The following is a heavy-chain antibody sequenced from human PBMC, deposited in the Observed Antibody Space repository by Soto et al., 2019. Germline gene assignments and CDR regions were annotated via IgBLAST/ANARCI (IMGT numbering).Heavy chain of an antibody. Sequence: EAQLVESGGGLVQPGGSLRLSCAASGFTFSNYEMHWVRQAPGKGLEYVSGISNNGAHTDYAKSVKGRFTISRDNSENALCSQMGSLRAEDMGSHYCAGLGDGNRGHNGYMAVWGKGTTGTVFS. CDR2: ISNNGAHT. V-gene: IGHV3-64*01. CDR1: GFTFSNYE. J-gene: IGHJ6*03. D-gene: IGHD1-26*01. CDR3: AGLGDGNRGHNGYMAV.